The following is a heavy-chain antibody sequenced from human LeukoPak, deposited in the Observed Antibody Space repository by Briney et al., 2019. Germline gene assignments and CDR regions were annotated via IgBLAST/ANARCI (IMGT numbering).Heavy chain of an antibody. V-gene: IGHV3-21*01. CDR3: ATYCSGGSCYSVIN. D-gene: IGHD2-15*01. J-gene: IGHJ4*02. CDR1: GFTFSSYS. CDR2: ISSSSSYI. Sequence: GGSLRLSCAASGFTFSSYSMNWVRQAPGKGLEWASSISSSSSYIYYADSVKGRFTISRDNAKNSLYLQMNSLRAEDTAVYYCATYCSGGSCYSVINWGQGTLVTVSS.